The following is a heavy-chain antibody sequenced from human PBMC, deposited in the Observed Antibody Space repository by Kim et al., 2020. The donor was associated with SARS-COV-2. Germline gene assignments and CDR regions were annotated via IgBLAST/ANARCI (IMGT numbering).Heavy chain of an antibody. CDR1: GYTLTNHG. Sequence: ASVKVSCKASGYTLTNHGMHWARQAPGQGLEWMGWIDTGNGNTEYSEKSQGRVTITRDTSASTVYMDLSSLRSEDTAMYYCASDQGGSTWYWEFWGQGTL. D-gene: IGHD2-15*01. J-gene: IGHJ4*02. CDR3: ASDQGGSTWYWEF. CDR2: IDTGNGNT. V-gene: IGHV1-3*04.